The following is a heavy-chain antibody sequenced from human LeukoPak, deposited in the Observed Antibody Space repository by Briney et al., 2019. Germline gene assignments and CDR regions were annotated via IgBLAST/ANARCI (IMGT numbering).Heavy chain of an antibody. D-gene: IGHD6-19*01. CDR1: GFTFGSYW. CDR3: ARAGWRQWLVYYYYGMDV. J-gene: IGHJ6*04. Sequence: HTGGSLRLSCAASGFTFGSYWMHWVRQASGKGLVWVSRINSDGSSTSYADSVKGRFTISRDNAKNTLYLQMNSLRAEDTAVYYCARAGWRQWLVYYYYGMDVWGKGTTVTVSS. CDR2: INSDGSST. V-gene: IGHV3-74*01.